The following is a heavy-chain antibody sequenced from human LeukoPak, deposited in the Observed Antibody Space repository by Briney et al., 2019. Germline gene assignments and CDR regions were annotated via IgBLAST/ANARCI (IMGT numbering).Heavy chain of an antibody. CDR1: GFTFNNYA. CDR2: ISGGGGST. J-gene: IGHJ4*02. Sequence: PGGSLRLSCAVSGFTFNNYAMSWVRQAPGKGLERVSGISGGGGSTYYADSVKGRFTISRDNAKNTLYLQMNSLRAEDTAVYYCARAGPHYDFWSGYYVYWGQGTLVTVSS. V-gene: IGHV3-23*01. CDR3: ARAGPHYDFWSGYYVY. D-gene: IGHD3-3*01.